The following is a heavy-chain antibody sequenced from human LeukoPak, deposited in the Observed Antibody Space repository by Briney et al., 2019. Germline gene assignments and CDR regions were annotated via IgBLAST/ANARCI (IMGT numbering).Heavy chain of an antibody. J-gene: IGHJ5*02. CDR3: AREVTGYKSGQKYSWFDP. V-gene: IGHV3-48*01. Sequence: GGSLRLSCAASGFTFSNYNMNWVRQAPGKGLEWISYISGSSSTIYYADSVKGRFTISRDNAKNSLYLQMTSLRVEDTAVYYCAREVTGYKSGQKYSWFDPWGQGTLVTVSS. CDR1: GFTFSNYN. D-gene: IGHD6-19*01. CDR2: ISGSSSTI.